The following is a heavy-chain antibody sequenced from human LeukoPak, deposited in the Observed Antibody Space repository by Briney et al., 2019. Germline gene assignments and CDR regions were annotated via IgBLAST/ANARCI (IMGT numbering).Heavy chain of an antibody. CDR2: IYYSGST. V-gene: IGHV4-59*08. J-gene: IGHJ4*02. Sequence: SETLSLTCTVSGVSISSYYWSWIRQPPGKGLEWIGYIYYSGSTNYNPSLKSPVTISVDTSKNQFSLKLSSVTAADTAVYYCATLWGSGSYNPDYWGQGTLVTVSS. CDR1: GVSISSYY. D-gene: IGHD3-10*01. CDR3: ATLWGSGSYNPDY.